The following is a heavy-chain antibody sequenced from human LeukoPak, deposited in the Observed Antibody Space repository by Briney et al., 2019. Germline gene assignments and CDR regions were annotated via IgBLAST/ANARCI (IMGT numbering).Heavy chain of an antibody. CDR1: GFSVSSNY. CDR2: IYNGGTT. J-gene: IGHJ4*02. V-gene: IGHV3-53*01. Sequence: GGSLRLSCAASGFSVSSNYMSWVRQAPGKGLEWVSVIYNGGTTKYADSVKGRFTISRDNANNSLYLQMNSLRDEDTAVYYCARARRYRSSWYHDYWGQGSLVTVSS. CDR3: ARARRYRSSWYHDY. D-gene: IGHD6-13*01.